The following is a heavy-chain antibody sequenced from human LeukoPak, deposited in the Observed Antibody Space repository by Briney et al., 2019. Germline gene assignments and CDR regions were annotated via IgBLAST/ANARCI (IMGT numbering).Heavy chain of an antibody. D-gene: IGHD3-16*02. J-gene: IGHJ4*02. V-gene: IGHV3-30*02. CDR3: AKDGGAYDYVWGSYPP. CDR2: IRYDGSKK. CDR1: GFSFSSYG. Sequence: GGSLRLSCAASGFSFSSYGMHWVRQAPGKGLEWVAFIRYDGSKKDYADSVKGRFTVSRDNSKSTLYLQMNSLRAEDTAVYYCAKDGGAYDYVWGSYPPGGQGTLVTVSS.